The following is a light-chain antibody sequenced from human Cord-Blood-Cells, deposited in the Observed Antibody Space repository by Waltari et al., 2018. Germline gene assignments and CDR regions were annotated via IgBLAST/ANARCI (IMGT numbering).Light chain of an antibody. J-gene: IGLJ2*01. V-gene: IGLV2-8*01. CDR1: SRAVGGYNY. CDR3: SSYAGSNVV. Sequence: QSALTQPPSASGSPGQSVTISCTGTSRAVGGYNYASWYQQHPGKAPKLMIYEVSKRPSGVPDRFSGSKSGNTASLTVSGLQAEDEADYYCSSYAGSNVVFGGGTKLTVL. CDR2: EVS.